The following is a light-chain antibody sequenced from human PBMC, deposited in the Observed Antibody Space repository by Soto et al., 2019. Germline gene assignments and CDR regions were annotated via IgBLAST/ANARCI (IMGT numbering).Light chain of an antibody. V-gene: IGKV3-15*01. CDR3: QQYNKWLPLT. CDR1: QSVSSD. Sequence: EIVMTQSPATLSVSPGERSTLSCRTSQSVSSDLAWYQQKPGQAPRLIIYGASTRATGVPARFSGSGSGTEFNLTISSLQSEDFAVYYCQQYNKWLPLTFGGGTKVEIK. J-gene: IGKJ4*01. CDR2: GAS.